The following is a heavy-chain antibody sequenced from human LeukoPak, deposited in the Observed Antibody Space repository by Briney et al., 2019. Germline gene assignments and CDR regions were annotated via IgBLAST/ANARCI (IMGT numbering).Heavy chain of an antibody. D-gene: IGHD3-10*01. J-gene: IGHJ4*02. CDR2: IIPIFGTA. CDR1: GGTFSSYA. Sequence: GASVKVSCKASGGTFSSYAIRWVRQAPGQGLEWMGRIIPIFGTANYAQKFQGRVTITTDESTSTAYMELSSLRSEDTAVYYCASGPVLRDDYWGQGTLVTVSS. CDR3: ASGPVLRDDY. V-gene: IGHV1-69*05.